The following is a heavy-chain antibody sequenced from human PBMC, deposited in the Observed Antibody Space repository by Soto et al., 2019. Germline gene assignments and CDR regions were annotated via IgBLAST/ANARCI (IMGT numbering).Heavy chain of an antibody. J-gene: IGHJ6*02. Sequence: HPGWSLRLSCAASGFTFSSYAMSWVRQAPGKGLEWVSGISSSGGSTYYADSVKGRFTISRDNSKNTLFLRMNRPRVEDTAVYYCMRPAPRGRHYFYFGMDVWGQGTTVTVSS. CDR2: ISSSGGST. CDR3: MRPAPRGRHYFYFGMDV. CDR1: GFTFSSYA. D-gene: IGHD3-10*01. V-gene: IGHV3-23*01.